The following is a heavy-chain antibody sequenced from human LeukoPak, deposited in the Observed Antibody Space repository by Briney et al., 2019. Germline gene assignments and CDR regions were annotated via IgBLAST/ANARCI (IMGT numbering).Heavy chain of an antibody. CDR1: GFTFSTYA. V-gene: IGHV3-23*01. CDR2: ISGSGGST. CDR3: AKDSGGRAFDY. J-gene: IGHJ4*02. D-gene: IGHD3-10*01. Sequence: GGSLRLYCAASGFTFSTYAMSWVRQAPGQGLEWFSGISGSGGSTYYADSVKGRFTISRDNSKNTLYLQMNSLRVEDTAVYYCAKDSGGRAFDYWGQGTLVTVSS.